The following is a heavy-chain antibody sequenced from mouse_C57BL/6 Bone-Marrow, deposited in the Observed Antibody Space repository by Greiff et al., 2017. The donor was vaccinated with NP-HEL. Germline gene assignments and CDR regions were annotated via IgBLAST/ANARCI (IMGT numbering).Heavy chain of an antibody. Sequence: VQLQESGAELARPGASVKLSCKASGYTFTSYGISWVKQRTGQGLEWIGEIYPRSGNTYYNEKFKGKATLTADKSSSTAYMELRSLTSEDSAVYFCARNYYGSRAMDYWGQGTSVTVSS. V-gene: IGHV1-81*01. CDR3: ARNYYGSRAMDY. CDR2: IYPRSGNT. J-gene: IGHJ4*01. D-gene: IGHD1-1*01. CDR1: GYTFTSYG.